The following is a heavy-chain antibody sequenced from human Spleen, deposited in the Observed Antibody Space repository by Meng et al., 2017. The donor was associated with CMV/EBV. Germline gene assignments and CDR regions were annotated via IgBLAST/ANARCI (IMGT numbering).Heavy chain of an antibody. CDR1: GESVSSNSAT. Sequence: SQTVPLAYDISGESVSSNSATWNWIRQSPSRGLEWLGRTYYRSKWYNDYPLSVKRRITINPDTSKNQFSLQLNSVTPEDTAVYYCARDSRIVGATTVDYWGQGTLVTVSS. J-gene: IGHJ4*02. D-gene: IGHD1-26*01. CDR3: ARDSRIVGATTVDY. CDR2: TYYRSKWYN. V-gene: IGHV6-1*01.